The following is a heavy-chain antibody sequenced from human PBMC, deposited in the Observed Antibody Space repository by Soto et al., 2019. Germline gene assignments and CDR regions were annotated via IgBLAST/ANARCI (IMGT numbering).Heavy chain of an antibody. D-gene: IGHD4-17*01. Sequence: SETLSLTCAVSGGSISSGGYSCNWIRQPPGKGLEWIGYIYHSGSTYYNPSLKSRVTISVDRSKNQFSLKLSSVTAADTAVYYCARLTVKSGLDYWGQGTLVTVSS. CDR3: ARLTVKSGLDY. CDR1: GGSISSGGYS. V-gene: IGHV4-30-2*01. J-gene: IGHJ4*02. CDR2: IYHSGST.